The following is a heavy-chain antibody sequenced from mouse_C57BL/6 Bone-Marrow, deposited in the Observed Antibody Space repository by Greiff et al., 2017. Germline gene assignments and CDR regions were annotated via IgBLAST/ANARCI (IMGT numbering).Heavy chain of an antibody. CDR3: ARYRGDWYFDV. Sequence: VQLQQSGAELVRPGTSVKMSCKASGYTFTNYWIGWVKQRPGHGLEWIGDIYPGGGSTNYNEKFKGKATLTADTSSRTAYMQFSSLTSEDSAIYDCARYRGDWYFDVWGTGTTVTVSS. CDR2: IYPGGGST. J-gene: IGHJ1*03. V-gene: IGHV1-63*01. CDR1: GYTFTNYW.